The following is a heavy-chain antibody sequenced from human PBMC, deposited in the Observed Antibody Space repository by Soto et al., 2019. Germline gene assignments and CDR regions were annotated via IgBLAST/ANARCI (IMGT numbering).Heavy chain of an antibody. V-gene: IGHV3-7*05. CDR3: ARVGGSERSSQDYYYYGMDV. J-gene: IGHJ6*02. CDR2: IKQDGSEK. D-gene: IGHD3-16*01. CDR1: GFTFSSYW. Sequence: GGSLRLSCAASGFTFSSYWMSWVRQAPGKGLEWVANIKQDGSEKYYVDSVKGRFTISRDNAKNSLYLQMNSLRAEDTAVYYCARVGGSERSSQDYYYYGMDVWGQGTTVTVSS.